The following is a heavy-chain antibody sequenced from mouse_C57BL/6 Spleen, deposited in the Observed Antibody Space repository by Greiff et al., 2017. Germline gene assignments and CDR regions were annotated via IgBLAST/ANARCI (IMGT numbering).Heavy chain of an antibody. CDR2: IYPGSGST. Sequence: QVQLQQPGAELVKPGASVKMSCKASGYTFTSYWITWVKQRPGQGLEWIGDIYPGSGSTNYNEKFKSKDTLTVDTSSSTAYMQLSSLTSEDSAVYYCARVPRNPYAMDYWGQGTSVTVSS. V-gene: IGHV1-55*01. D-gene: IGHD5-1*01. CDR1: GYTFTSYW. J-gene: IGHJ4*01. CDR3: ARVPRNPYAMDY.